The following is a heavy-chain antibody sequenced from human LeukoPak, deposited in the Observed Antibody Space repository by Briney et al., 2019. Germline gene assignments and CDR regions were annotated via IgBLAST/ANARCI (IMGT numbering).Heavy chain of an antibody. CDR1: GGSISSYY. CDR3: ARSTAADSSGWYNFDLYYYYGMDV. V-gene: IGHV4-59*01. D-gene: IGHD6-19*01. CDR2: IYYSGST. J-gene: IGHJ6*02. Sequence: SETLSLTCTVSGGSISSYYWSWIRQPPGKGLEWFGYIYYSGSTNYNPSLKSRVTISVDTSKNQFSLKLSSVTAADTAVYYCARSTAADSSGWYNFDLYYYYGMDVWGQGTTVTVSS.